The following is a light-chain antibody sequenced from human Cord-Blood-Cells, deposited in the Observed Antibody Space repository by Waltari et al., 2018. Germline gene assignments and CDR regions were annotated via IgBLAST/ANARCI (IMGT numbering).Light chain of an antibody. V-gene: IGKV1-39*01. Sequence: DIQMTQSPSSLSASVGDRVTITCRESQSISSYLNWYQQKPGKAPKLLIYAASSLQSGAPSRFSGSGSGTDFTLTISSRQPEDFATYYCQQSYSTPPLTFGGGTKVEIK. CDR3: QQSYSTPPLT. CDR2: AAS. CDR1: QSISSY. J-gene: IGKJ4*01.